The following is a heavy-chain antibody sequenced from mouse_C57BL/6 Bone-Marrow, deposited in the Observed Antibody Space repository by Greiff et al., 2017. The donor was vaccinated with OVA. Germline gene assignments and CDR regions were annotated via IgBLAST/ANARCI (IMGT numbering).Heavy chain of an antibody. D-gene: IGHD2-4*01. CDR2: ISSGSSTL. CDR3: ARPFYYDFSWFAY. J-gene: IGHJ3*01. CDR1: GFTFSDYG. Sequence: DVKLVESGGGLVKPGGSLKLSCAASGFTFSDYGMHWVRQAPEKGLEWVAYISSGSSTLYYADTVKGRFTISRDNAKNTLFLQMTSLRSEDTAMYYCARPFYYDFSWFAYWGQGTLVTVSA. V-gene: IGHV5-17*01.